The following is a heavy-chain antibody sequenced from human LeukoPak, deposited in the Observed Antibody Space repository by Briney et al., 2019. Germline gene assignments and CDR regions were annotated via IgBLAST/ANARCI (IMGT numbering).Heavy chain of an antibody. CDR2: IYTGGGR. J-gene: IGHJ1*01. CDR1: GFTVSSYY. V-gene: IGHV3-53*01. Sequence: GGSLRLSCAASGFTVSSYYMNWVRQAPGKELEWVSVIYTGGGRYYADSVRGRFTISRDTSKNMVFLQMNSLRAEDTAVYYCARDGYSSGWTLTDFQHWGQGTLVTVSS. D-gene: IGHD6-19*01. CDR3: ARDGYSSGWTLTDFQH.